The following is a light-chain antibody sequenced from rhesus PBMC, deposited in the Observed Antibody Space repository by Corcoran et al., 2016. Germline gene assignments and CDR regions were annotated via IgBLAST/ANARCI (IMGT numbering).Light chain of an antibody. CDR3: QQHNSYPLT. V-gene: IGKV1-25*01. CDR1: QGIVKY. CDR2: DTY. Sequence: DIQMTQSPSSLSASVGDTVTITCQASQGIVKYLTWYPQKPGKAPKVLISDTYTLQSGVQSRFSGSGSGTEFTLTISILQPEDFATYYCQQHNSYPLTFGGGTKVEIK. J-gene: IGKJ4*01.